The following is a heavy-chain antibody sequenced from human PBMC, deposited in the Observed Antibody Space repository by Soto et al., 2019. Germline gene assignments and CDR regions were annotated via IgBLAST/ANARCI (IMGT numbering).Heavy chain of an antibody. V-gene: IGHV3-21*01. CDR2: ISSSSSYI. Sequence: GGSLRLSCAASGFTFSSYSMNWVRQAPGKGLEWVSSISSSSSYIYYADSVKGRFTISRDNAKNSLYLQMNSLRAEDTAVYYCARVKGLSIAVVFDPWGQGTLVTVSS. D-gene: IGHD6-19*01. CDR1: GFTFSSYS. J-gene: IGHJ5*02. CDR3: ARVKGLSIAVVFDP.